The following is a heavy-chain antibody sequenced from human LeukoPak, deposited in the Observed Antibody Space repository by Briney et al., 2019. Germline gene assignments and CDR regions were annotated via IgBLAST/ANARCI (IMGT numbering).Heavy chain of an antibody. CDR1: GFTFSSYA. CDR3: TTTYYYDSSGYYYGDY. D-gene: IGHD3-22*01. CDR2: IKSKTDGGTT. J-gene: IGHJ4*02. V-gene: IGHV3-15*01. Sequence: GGSLRLSCAASGFTFSSYAMSWVRQAPGKGLEWVGRIKSKTDGGTTDYAAPVKGRFTISRDDSKNTLYLQMNSLKTEDTAVYYCTTTYYYDSSGYYYGDYWGQGTLVTVSS.